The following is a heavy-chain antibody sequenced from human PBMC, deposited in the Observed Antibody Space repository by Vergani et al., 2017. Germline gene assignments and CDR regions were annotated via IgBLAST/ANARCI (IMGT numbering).Heavy chain of an antibody. V-gene: IGHV4-38-2*02. D-gene: IGHD4-23*01. Sequence: QVQLQESGPRLVKPSETLSLICSVSGYSISSGYFWGWIRQSPGKGLEWLGTIDRTGRTHLSPSLKSRLTISVDTTKNQFSLRLTSATAADTAVYYCASQYDHNGNPGAFDIWGQGTKVTVSS. CDR3: ASQYDHNGNPGAFDI. CDR1: GYSISSGYF. J-gene: IGHJ3*02. CDR2: IDRTGRT.